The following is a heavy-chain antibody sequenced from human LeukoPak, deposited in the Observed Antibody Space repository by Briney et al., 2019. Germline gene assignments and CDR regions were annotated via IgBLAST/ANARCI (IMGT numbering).Heavy chain of an antibody. CDR2: ISYSGST. Sequence: SETLSLTCTVSGGSVSSSSYYWSWIRQPPGKGLDWIGYISYSGSTNYNPSLKSRVTISVDTSKNQFSLKLSSVTAADTAVYYCARHEYSSGWWGDGAFDIWGQGTMVTVSS. CDR1: GGSVSSSSYY. J-gene: IGHJ3*02. CDR3: ARHEYSSGWWGDGAFDI. V-gene: IGHV4-61*01. D-gene: IGHD6-19*01.